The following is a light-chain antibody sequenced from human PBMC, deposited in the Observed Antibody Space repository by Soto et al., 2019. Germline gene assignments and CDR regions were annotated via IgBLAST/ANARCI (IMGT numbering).Light chain of an antibody. CDR3: SSYTSSSIPGV. J-gene: IGLJ2*01. CDR2: EVS. Sequence: QSVLTQPASVSGSPGQSITISCTGTSSDVGGYNYVSWYQQPPGKAPKLMIYEVSYRPSGVSNRFSGSKSGNTASLIISGLQAEDEANYYCSSYTSSSIPGVFGGGTKLTVL. V-gene: IGLV2-14*01. CDR1: SSDVGGYNY.